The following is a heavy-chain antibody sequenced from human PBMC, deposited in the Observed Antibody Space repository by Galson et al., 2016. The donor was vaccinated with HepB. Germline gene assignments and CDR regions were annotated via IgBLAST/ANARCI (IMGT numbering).Heavy chain of an antibody. D-gene: IGHD2-15*01. CDR2: IDPSDSYT. CDR3: ARQGCCSGSNCRCDAFDI. J-gene: IGHJ3*02. Sequence: QSGAEVKKPGESLKISCKVSGYSFTKHWIDWVRQMPGKGLEWMGRIDPSDSYTNYGPTFQGHVTISTDRATNTASLQWSSLKVSGTGIYFCARQGCCSGSNCRCDAFDIWGQGTTVTVSS. V-gene: IGHV5-10-1*01. CDR1: GYSFTKHW.